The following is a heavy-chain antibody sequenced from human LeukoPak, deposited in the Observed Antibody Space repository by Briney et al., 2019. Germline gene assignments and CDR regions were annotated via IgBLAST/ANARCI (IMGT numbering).Heavy chain of an antibody. Sequence: AGGSLRLSCAASGFTFSSYEMNWVRQAPGKGLEWVSYISSSGSTIYYADSVKGRFTISRDNAKNSLYLQMNSLRAEDTAVYYCARDWPDYSASYNYFDCWGQGTLVTVSS. CDR2: ISSSGSTI. J-gene: IGHJ4*02. CDR1: GFTFSSYE. CDR3: ARDWPDYSASYNYFDC. V-gene: IGHV3-48*03. D-gene: IGHD1-26*01.